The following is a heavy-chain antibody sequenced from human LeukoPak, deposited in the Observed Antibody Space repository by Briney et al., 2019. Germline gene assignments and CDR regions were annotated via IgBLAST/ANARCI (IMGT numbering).Heavy chain of an antibody. CDR1: DFTFTNSW. Sequence: GGTLRLYCVASDFTFTNSWMSSVRQAPGKWMEWVADIKPDGSDTGYVDSVKGRLTISRDNAKNSLYLQMDSLRVEDTAVYYCVRGTRLADRWGQGTLVTVSS. CDR3: VRGTRLADR. V-gene: IGHV3-7*01. D-gene: IGHD1-7*01. CDR2: IKPDGSDT. J-gene: IGHJ5*02.